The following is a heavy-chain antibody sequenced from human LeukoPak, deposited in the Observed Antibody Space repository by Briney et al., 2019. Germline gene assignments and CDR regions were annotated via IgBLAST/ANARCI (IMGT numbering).Heavy chain of an antibody. J-gene: IGHJ4*02. CDR3: ARDHRGVNDY. D-gene: IGHD3-10*01. CDR1: GFTFSSYE. V-gene: IGHV3-48*03. CDR2: ISSSNSTI. Sequence: PGGSLRLSCAASGFTFSSYEMIWVRQAPGKGLEWVSYISSSNSTIYYADSVKGRFTIPRDNAKNSLYLQMNSLRAEDTAVYYCARDHRGVNDYWGQGTLVTVSS.